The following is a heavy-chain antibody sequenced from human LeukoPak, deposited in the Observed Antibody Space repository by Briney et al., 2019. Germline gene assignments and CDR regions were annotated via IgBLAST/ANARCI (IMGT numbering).Heavy chain of an antibody. CDR2: ISYDGGNK. CDR1: GFTFSHYG. CDR3: AKDFDITGTPDY. V-gene: IGHV3-30*18. Sequence: PGGSLRLSCAASGFTFSHYGVHWVRQAPGKGLEWVAVISYDGGNKYYADSVKGRFTISRDNSKNTLYLQMNSLRAEDTAVYYCAKDFDITGTPDYWGQGTLVTVSS. D-gene: IGHD1-20*01. J-gene: IGHJ4*02.